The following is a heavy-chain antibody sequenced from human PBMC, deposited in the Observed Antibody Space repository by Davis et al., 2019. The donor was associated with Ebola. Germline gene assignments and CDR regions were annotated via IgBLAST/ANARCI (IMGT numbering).Heavy chain of an antibody. CDR1: GFTFSSYS. V-gene: IGHV3-21*04. Sequence: PGGSLRLSCAASGFTFSSYSMNWVRQAPGKGLEWVSSISSSSGYIYYADSVKGRFTISRDNSKNTLYLQMNSLRAEDTAVYYCAKDRATSRSWFDPWGQGTLVTVSS. CDR3: AKDRATSRSWFDP. J-gene: IGHJ5*02. CDR2: ISSSSGYI. D-gene: IGHD5-12*01.